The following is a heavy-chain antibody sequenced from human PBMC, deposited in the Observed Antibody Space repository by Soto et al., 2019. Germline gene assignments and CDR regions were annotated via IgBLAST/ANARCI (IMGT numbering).Heavy chain of an antibody. CDR1: GSKY. V-gene: IGHV1-46*03. J-gene: IGHJ4*02. CDR3: TTEEGTRYNWNLRFDY. Sequence: QVQVVPSGAEVKKPGASMKVSCKASGSKYMHWVRQAPGQGLAWMGVINPSGGTTSYAQKFQGRVTMTRDTSTSTVYMEVSDLRSEDTAVYYCTTEEGTRYNWNLRFDYWGQGTLVTVSS. CDR2: INPSGGTT. D-gene: IGHD1-1*01.